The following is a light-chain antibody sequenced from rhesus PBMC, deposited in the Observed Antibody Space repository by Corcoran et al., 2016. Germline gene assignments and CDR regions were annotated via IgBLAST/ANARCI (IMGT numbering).Light chain of an antibody. CDR2: RAS. Sequence: DIQMTQSPSSLSASVGDRVTITCRASQGISNWLAWYQQKPGKAPNLLIYRASNLKTGGPSRFSGSVSGTAFTLTISSLLPEDIGTYFCQQHDNSPWTFGQGTKVEIQ. CDR1: QGISNW. CDR3: QQHDNSPWT. J-gene: IGKJ1*01. V-gene: IGKV1-69*01.